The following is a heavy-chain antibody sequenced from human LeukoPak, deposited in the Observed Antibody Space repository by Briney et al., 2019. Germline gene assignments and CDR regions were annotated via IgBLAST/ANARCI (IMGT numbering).Heavy chain of an antibody. Sequence: SETLSLTCTVSGGSISSSSYYWGWIRQPPGKGLEWIGSIYYSGSTYYNPSLKSRVTISVDTSKNQFSLKLSSVTAADTAVYYCASGRNSFFGAFDIWGQGTMVTVSS. CDR1: GGSISSSSYY. D-gene: IGHD4-23*01. CDR3: ASGRNSFFGAFDI. CDR2: IYYSGST. V-gene: IGHV4-39*01. J-gene: IGHJ3*02.